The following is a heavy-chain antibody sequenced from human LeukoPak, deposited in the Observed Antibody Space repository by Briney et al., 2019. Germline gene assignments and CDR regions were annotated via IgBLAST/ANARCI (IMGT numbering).Heavy chain of an antibody. CDR2: IYYSGST. D-gene: IGHD1-26*01. CDR3: ARSNIVGATSPFDY. Sequence: PSQTLSLTCTVSGGPISSGDYYWSWIRQPPGKGLEWIGYIYYSGSTYYNPSLKSRVTISVDTSKNQFSLKLSSVTAADTAVYYCARSNIVGATSPFDYWGQGTLVTVSS. J-gene: IGHJ4*02. V-gene: IGHV4-30-4*08. CDR1: GGPISSGDYY.